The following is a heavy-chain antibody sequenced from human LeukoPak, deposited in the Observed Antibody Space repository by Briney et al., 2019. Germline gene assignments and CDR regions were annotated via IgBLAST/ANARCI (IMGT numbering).Heavy chain of an antibody. CDR3: AKARDSLIGYSYPNTYSN. Sequence: GGSLRLSCAASGFTFSNAWMSWVRQAPGKGLEWVSAISGSGGSTYYADSVKGRFTISRDNSKNTLYLKMNSPRAEDTAVYYCAKARDSLIGYSYPNTYSNWGQGTLVTVSS. CDR1: GFTFSNAW. V-gene: IGHV3-23*01. CDR2: ISGSGGST. D-gene: IGHD5-18*01. J-gene: IGHJ4*02.